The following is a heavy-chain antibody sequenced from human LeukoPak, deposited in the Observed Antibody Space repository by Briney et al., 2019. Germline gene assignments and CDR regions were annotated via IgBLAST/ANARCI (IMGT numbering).Heavy chain of an antibody. CDR2: ISSSSSTI. CDR1: GFTFSSYA. CDR3: ARGNSFDY. Sequence: AGGSLRLSCAASGFTFSSYAMHWVRQAPGKGLEWVSYISSSSSTIYYADSVKGRFTISRDNAKNSLYLQMNSLRAEDTAVYYCARGNSFDYWGQGTLVTVSS. J-gene: IGHJ4*02. D-gene: IGHD4-23*01. V-gene: IGHV3-48*01.